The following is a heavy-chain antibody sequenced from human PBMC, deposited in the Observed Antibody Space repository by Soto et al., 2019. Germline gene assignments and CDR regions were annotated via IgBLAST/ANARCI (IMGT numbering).Heavy chain of an antibody. CDR3: ARMPFTGTNPPFDY. CDR2: VSYIGT. D-gene: IGHD2-8*02. V-gene: IGHV4-59*01. Sequence: SETLSLTCTVSGGSISTYYWSWIRQSPGKGLEMIGYVSYIGTIYNPSLRSRLTISLDTSRNQFSLELSSVTAADTAVYYCARMPFTGTNPPFDYWGRGILVTVS. CDR1: GGSISTYY. J-gene: IGHJ4*02.